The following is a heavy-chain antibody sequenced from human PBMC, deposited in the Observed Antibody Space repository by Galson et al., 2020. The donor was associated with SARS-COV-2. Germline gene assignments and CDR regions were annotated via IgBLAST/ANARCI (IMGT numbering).Heavy chain of an antibody. J-gene: IGHJ1*01. D-gene: IGHD3-22*01. CDR3: ARSTSYSDSSGYYYGDECQH. CDR1: GFTLSDYA. Sequence: GGSLRLSCAASGFTLSDYAMSWVRQTPQKGLEWLSLISAGDGRNYYADSVTGRLTVSTDNSKNTVYLQMDSLRVEDTAVYYCARSTSYSDSSGYYYGDECQHWGQGTLVTVSS. CDR2: ISAGDGRN. V-gene: IGHV3-23*01.